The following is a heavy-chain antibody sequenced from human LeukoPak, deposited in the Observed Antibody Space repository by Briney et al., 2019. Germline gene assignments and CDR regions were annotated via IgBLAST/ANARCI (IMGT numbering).Heavy chain of an antibody. CDR1: GYTFTGYS. V-gene: IGHV1-2*02. CDR2: ISPDSGGT. CDR3: ARGTLRIVGARGVPHGFDI. D-gene: IGHD1-26*01. J-gene: IGHJ3*02. Sequence: WASVTVSCTASGYTFTGYSLHWVRQAPGQGLEWMGWISPDSGGTNYAQNRQGRVTVTRDTSISTAYMELSSLRSDDTAVYYCARGTLRIVGARGVPHGFDIWGQGTMVTVSS.